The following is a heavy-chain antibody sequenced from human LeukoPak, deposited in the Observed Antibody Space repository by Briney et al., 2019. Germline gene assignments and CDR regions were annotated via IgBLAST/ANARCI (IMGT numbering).Heavy chain of an antibody. CDR3: ARGTIGSYTY. CDR1: GGSISSYY. CDR2: IYYSGSI. V-gene: IGHV4-59*01. Sequence: PSETLSLTCTVSGGSISSYYWSWIRQPPGKGLEWIGYIYYSGSIKYNPSLKSRVTISVDTSKNQFSLKLSSVTAADTAVYYCARGTIGSYTYWGQGTLVTVSS. D-gene: IGHD3-10*01. J-gene: IGHJ4*02.